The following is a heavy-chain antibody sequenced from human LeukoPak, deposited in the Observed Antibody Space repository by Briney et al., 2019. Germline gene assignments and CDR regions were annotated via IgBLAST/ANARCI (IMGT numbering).Heavy chain of an antibody. Sequence: SETLSLTCTVSGGSISSYYWSWIRQPPGKGLEWIGYIYYSGSTNYNPSLKSQVTISVDTSKNQFSLKLSSVTAADTAVYYCARASPVYGDYAPDFDYWGQGILVTVSS. CDR2: IYYSGST. V-gene: IGHV4-59*01. J-gene: IGHJ4*02. CDR1: GGSISSYY. D-gene: IGHD4-17*01. CDR3: ARASPVYGDYAPDFDY.